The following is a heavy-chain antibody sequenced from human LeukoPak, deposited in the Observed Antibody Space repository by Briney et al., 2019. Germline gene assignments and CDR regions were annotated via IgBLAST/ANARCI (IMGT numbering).Heavy chain of an antibody. CDR1: GYTFTSYG. CDR2: ISAYNGNT. D-gene: IGHD3-9*01. Sequence: GASVKVSCKASGYTFTSYGISWVRQAPGQGLEWMGWISAYNGNTNYAQKLQGRVTMTTDTSTSTAYMEPRSLRSDDTAVYYCARAAILTGYPSGQAFDIWGQGTMVTVSS. V-gene: IGHV1-18*01. CDR3: ARAAILTGYPSGQAFDI. J-gene: IGHJ3*02.